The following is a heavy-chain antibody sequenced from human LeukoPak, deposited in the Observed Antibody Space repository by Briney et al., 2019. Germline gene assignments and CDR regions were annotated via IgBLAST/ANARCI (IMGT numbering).Heavy chain of an antibody. Sequence: GGPLRLSCAASGFTFSSYAMHWVRQAPGKGLEWVAVISYDGSNKYYADSVKGRFTISRDNSKNTLYLQMNSLRAEDTAVYYRAREPPGMVATGEYDYWGQGTLVTVSS. CDR3: AREPPGMVATGEYDY. V-gene: IGHV3-30*04. CDR2: ISYDGSNK. D-gene: IGHD5-12*01. J-gene: IGHJ4*02. CDR1: GFTFSSYA.